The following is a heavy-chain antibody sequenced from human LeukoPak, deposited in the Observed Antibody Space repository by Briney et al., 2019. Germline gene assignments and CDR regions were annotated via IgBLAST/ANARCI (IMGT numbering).Heavy chain of an antibody. V-gene: IGHV4-59*01. CDR3: AREVVAAAGTVDY. D-gene: IGHD6-13*01. Sequence: SGTLSLTCAVSGGSISSFYWSWIRQPPGKGLEWIGYIYYSGSTNYNPSLKSRVTMSVDTSKNQFSLNLRSVTAADTAVYYCAREVVAAAGTVDYWGQGTLVTVSS. J-gene: IGHJ4*02. CDR2: IYYSGST. CDR1: GGSISSFY.